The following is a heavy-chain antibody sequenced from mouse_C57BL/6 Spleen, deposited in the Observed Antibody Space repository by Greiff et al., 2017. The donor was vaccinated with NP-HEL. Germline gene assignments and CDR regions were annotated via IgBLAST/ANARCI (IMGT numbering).Heavy chain of an antibody. D-gene: IGHD2-3*01. CDR2: IYPGSGST. Sequence: VQLQQPGAELVKPGASVKMSCKASGYTFTSYWITWVKQRPGQGLEWIGDIYPGSGSTNYNEKFKSKATLTVDTSSSTAYMQLSSLTSEDSAVYYCASYDGYFHWYFDVWGTGTTVTVSS. CDR3: ASYDGYFHWYFDV. J-gene: IGHJ1*03. CDR1: GYTFTSYW. V-gene: IGHV1-55*01.